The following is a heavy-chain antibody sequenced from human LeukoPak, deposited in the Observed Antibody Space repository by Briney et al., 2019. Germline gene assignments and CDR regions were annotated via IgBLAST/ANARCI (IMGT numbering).Heavy chain of an antibody. CDR1: GYTFTGYY. Sequence: ASVKVSCKASGYTFTGYYMHWVRQAPGQGLEWMGWINPNSGGANYAQKFQGRVTMTRDTSISTAYMELSRLRSDDTAVYYCARDGGYCSSTSCPSNWFDPWGQGTLVTVSS. CDR3: ARDGGYCSSTSCPSNWFDP. D-gene: IGHD2-2*01. CDR2: INPNSGGA. V-gene: IGHV1-2*02. J-gene: IGHJ5*02.